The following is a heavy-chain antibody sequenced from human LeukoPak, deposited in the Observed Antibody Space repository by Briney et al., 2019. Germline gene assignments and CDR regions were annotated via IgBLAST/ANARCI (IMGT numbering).Heavy chain of an antibody. CDR3: ARDPSGDSGSIP. V-gene: IGHV3-7*04. CDR2: IKEDGSEK. CDR1: GFTVSTNY. Sequence: GGSLRLSCAASGFTVSTNYMSWVRQAPGKGLEWVANIKEDGSEKYYVDSVKGRFTISRDNAKNSLYLQMNSLRAEDTAVYYCARDPSGDSGSIPWGQGTLVTVSS. D-gene: IGHD1-26*01. J-gene: IGHJ5*02.